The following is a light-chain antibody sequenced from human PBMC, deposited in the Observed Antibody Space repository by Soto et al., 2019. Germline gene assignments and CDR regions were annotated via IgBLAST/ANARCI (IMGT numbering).Light chain of an antibody. CDR3: QQDDSFPLA. Sequence: DLPMTPSPSSVSASIGDRVTISCRASQSIYKWLVWYQQKPGKAPKLVIYAASSLQSGVPPRFSGSGYGTDFTLTTSSLQPEDFAAYYCQQDDSFPLAFGGGTKVEI. J-gene: IGKJ4*01. V-gene: IGKV1-12*01. CDR1: QSIYKW. CDR2: AAS.